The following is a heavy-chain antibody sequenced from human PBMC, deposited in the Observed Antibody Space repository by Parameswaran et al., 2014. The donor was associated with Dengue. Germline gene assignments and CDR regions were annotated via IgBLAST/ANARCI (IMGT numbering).Heavy chain of an antibody. J-gene: IGHJ4*02. CDR2: ISGSSSYI. D-gene: IGHD6-13*01. V-gene: IGHV3-21*01. Sequence: KWIRQPPGKGLEWVSSISGSSSYIYYADSVKGRFTISRDNAKNALYLQMNSLRAEDTAVYYCARINIAAAGLIDYWGQGTLVTVSS. CDR3: ARINIAAAGLIDY.